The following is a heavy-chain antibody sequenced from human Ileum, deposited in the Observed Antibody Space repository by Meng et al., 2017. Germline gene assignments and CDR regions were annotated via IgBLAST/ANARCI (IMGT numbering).Heavy chain of an antibody. CDR3: ARDEYSRSYLDS. D-gene: IGHD6-6*01. CDR2: VFPFFGAS. Sequence: SVKVSCKASGGTFSSYGITWVRQAPGQGLEWMGGVFPFFGASTYAQKFQGRVTITADESTSTAYMELSSLRSEDTAVYYCARDEYSRSYLDSWGQGPVVPVSS. V-gene: IGHV1-69*13. J-gene: IGHJ4*02. CDR1: GGTFSSYG.